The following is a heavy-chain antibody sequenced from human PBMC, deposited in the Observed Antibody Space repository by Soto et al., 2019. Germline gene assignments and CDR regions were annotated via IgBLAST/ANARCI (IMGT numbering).Heavy chain of an antibody. Sequence: PSETLSLTCTVSGGSINSGDYYWSWIRQPPGKGLEWIGYIYYSGSTYYNPSLKSRVTISVDTSKNQFSLKLSSVTAADTAVYYCARADIVAMIPIDYWGQGTLVTSPQ. V-gene: IGHV4-30-4*01. J-gene: IGHJ4*02. CDR1: GGSINSGDYY. CDR3: ARADIVAMIPIDY. D-gene: IGHD5-12*01. CDR2: IYYSGST.